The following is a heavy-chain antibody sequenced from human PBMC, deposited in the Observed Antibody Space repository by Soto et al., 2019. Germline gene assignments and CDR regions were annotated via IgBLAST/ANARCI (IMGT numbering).Heavy chain of an antibody. V-gene: IGHV4-59*08. CDR3: ARLLTAAAHTDY. Sequence: SETLSLTCTVSGDSISTDDWSWIRQPPGKGLDWIGIIYYSRSTNYNPSLKSRVTISVDTSKNQFSLELISVTAADTAVYYCARLLTAAAHTDYWGQATLVTVSS. CDR2: IYYSRST. CDR1: GDSISTDD. D-gene: IGHD6-13*01. J-gene: IGHJ4*02.